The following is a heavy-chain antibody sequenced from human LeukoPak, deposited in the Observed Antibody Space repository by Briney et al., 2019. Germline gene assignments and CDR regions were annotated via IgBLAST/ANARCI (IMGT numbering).Heavy chain of an antibody. D-gene: IGHD2-2*01. CDR2: INHSGST. Sequence: PSETLSLTCAVCGGSFSGYYWSWIRQPPGKGLEWIGGINHSGSTNYNPSLKSRVTISVDTSKNQFSLKLSSVTAADTAVYYCARDRAHCSSTSCLNWFDPWGQGTLVTVSS. CDR1: GGSFSGYY. V-gene: IGHV4-34*01. CDR3: ARDRAHCSSTSCLNWFDP. J-gene: IGHJ5*02.